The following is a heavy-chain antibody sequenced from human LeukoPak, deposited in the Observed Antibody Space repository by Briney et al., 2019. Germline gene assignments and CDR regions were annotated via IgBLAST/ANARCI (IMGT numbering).Heavy chain of an antibody. CDR1: GGSISSSSYY. V-gene: IGHV4-39*01. Sequence: SETLSLTCTVSGGSISSSSYYWGWIRQPPGKGLEWIGSIYYSGSTYYTPSLKSRVTISVDTSKNQFSLKLSSVTAADTAVYYCARRVAVAGYYWGQGTLVTVSS. CDR2: IYYSGST. D-gene: IGHD6-19*01. CDR3: ARRVAVAGYY. J-gene: IGHJ4*02.